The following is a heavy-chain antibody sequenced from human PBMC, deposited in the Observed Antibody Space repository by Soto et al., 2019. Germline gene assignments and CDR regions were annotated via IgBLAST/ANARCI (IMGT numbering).Heavy chain of an antibody. CDR3: ARDKDRQQLGGNYYYGIDV. V-gene: IGHV1-69*12. CDR1: GGTFGNSA. J-gene: IGHJ6*02. D-gene: IGHD3-3*02. Sequence: QVQLVQSGAEVKKPGSSVTVSCKASGGTFGNSAISWVRQAPGQGLEWMGGIIPMFPTPDYAQKFQGRVTITADESTSTAYMEFTSLRSEDTAVYYCARDKDRQQLGGNYYYGIDVWGQGTTVTVSS. CDR2: IIPMFPTP.